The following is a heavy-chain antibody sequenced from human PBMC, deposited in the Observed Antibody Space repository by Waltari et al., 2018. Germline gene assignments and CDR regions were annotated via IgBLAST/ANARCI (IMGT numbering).Heavy chain of an antibody. Sequence: VQLVQSGAAVKKHGASVKVSCKASGYTFTSYGISWVRQAPGKGLEYVSAVSRDVVTTYYANSVKGRFTISRDNSKNTLYLQMGSLRAEDMAVYYCARIDGSGWYGSWGQGTLFTVSS. V-gene: IGHV3-64*01. CDR1: GYTFTSYG. CDR3: ARIDGSGWYGS. CDR2: VSRDVVTT. J-gene: IGHJ4*02. D-gene: IGHD6-19*01.